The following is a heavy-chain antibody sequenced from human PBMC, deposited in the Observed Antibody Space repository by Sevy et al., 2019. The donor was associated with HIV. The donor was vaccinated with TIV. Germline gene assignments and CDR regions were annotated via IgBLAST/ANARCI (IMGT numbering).Heavy chain of an antibody. D-gene: IGHD2-15*01. CDR3: ARDGWTKPHDY. CDR2: LSFGCGEI. CDR1: GFTFSKYS. Sequence: GGCLRLCCAASGFTFSKYSMSWVRQPPGKGLEWVSTLSFGCGEINYADSVKGRFTISRDNSKSSVYLQMNNLRPEDTAVYYCARDGWTKPHDYWGQGTLVTVSS. V-gene: IGHV3-23*01. J-gene: IGHJ4*02.